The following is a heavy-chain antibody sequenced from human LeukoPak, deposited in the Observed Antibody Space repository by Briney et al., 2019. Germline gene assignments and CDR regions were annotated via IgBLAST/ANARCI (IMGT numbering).Heavy chain of an antibody. D-gene: IGHD3-22*01. Sequence: ASVKVSCKASGYTFTSYHMHWVRQAPGQGLEWMGIINPSGGSTSYAQKFQGRVTMTRDTSTSTVYMELSSLRSEDTAVYYCAREVCYDSSGCDAFDIWGQGTMVTVSS. V-gene: IGHV1-46*01. CDR3: AREVCYDSSGCDAFDI. J-gene: IGHJ3*02. CDR2: INPSGGST. CDR1: GYTFTSYH.